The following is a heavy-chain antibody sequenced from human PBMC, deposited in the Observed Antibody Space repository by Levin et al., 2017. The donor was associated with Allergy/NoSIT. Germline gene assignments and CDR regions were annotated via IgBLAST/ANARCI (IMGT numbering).Heavy chain of an antibody. J-gene: IGHJ4*02. CDR2: IWNDGSKK. D-gene: IGHD3-22*01. CDR3: ARGGGYYDTSGADY. CDR1: GFTFSTYA. V-gene: IGHV3-33*01. Sequence: SCAASGFTFSTYAMHWVRQAPGKGLEWVAVIWNDGSKKYYADSVKGRFIISRDNSKNTLFLQMNSLRGEDTAIYYCARGGGYYDTSGADYWGQGTLVTVSS.